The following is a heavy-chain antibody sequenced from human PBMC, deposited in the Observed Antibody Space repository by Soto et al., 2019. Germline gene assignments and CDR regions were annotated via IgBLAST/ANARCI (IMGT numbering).Heavy chain of an antibody. J-gene: IGHJ5*02. CDR1: GGSFSGYY. V-gene: IGHV4-34*01. D-gene: IGHD2-15*01. Sequence: QVQLQQWGAGLLKPSETLSLTCAVYGGSFSGYYWSWIRQPPGKGLEWIGEINHSGSTNYNPSLKSRVTISVDTSKNQFSLKLSSVTAADTAVYYCARRRWVVVVAATWFDPWGQGTLVTVSS. CDR2: INHSGST. CDR3: ARRRWVVVVAATWFDP.